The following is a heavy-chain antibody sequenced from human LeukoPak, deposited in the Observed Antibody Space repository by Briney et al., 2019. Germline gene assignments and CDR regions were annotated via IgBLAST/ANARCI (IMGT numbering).Heavy chain of an antibody. CDR3: AKDRRITMVRGVISWFDP. D-gene: IGHD3-10*01. Sequence: PGGSLRLSCAASGFTFSSYAMHWVRQAPGKGLEWVSYISSSSSTIYYADSVKGRFTISRDNSKNTLYLQMNSLRTEDTAVYYCAKDRRITMVRGVISWFDPWGQGTLVTVSS. CDR1: GFTFSSYA. CDR2: ISSSSSTI. J-gene: IGHJ5*02. V-gene: IGHV3-48*01.